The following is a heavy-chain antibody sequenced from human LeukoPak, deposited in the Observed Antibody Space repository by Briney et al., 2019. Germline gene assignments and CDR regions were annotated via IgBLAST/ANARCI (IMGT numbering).Heavy chain of an antibody. J-gene: IGHJ4*02. D-gene: IGHD5-12*01. CDR1: GFTFSSYS. CDR2: ISSDSATK. CDR3: ARGDSGSKD. V-gene: IGHV3-48*01. Sequence: PGGSLRLSCAASGFTFSSYSMNWVRQAPGKGLEWVSYISSDSATKYYADSVKGRLTISRDNAKDSPYLQMNSLRAEDTAVYYCARGDSGSKDWGQGTLVTVSS.